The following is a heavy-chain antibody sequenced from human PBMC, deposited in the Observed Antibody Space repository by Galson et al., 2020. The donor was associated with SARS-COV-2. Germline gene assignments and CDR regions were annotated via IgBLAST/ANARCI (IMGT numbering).Heavy chain of an antibody. Sequence: SETLSLTCAVYGGSFSGYYWSWIRQPPGKGLEWIGEINHSGSTNYNPSLKSRVTISVDTSKNQFSLKLSSVTAADTAVYYCARGVLSYYYYMDVWGKGTTVTVSS. CDR3: ARGVLSYYYYMDV. CDR2: INHSGST. D-gene: IGHD2-8*01. J-gene: IGHJ6*03. V-gene: IGHV4-34*01. CDR1: GGSFSGYY.